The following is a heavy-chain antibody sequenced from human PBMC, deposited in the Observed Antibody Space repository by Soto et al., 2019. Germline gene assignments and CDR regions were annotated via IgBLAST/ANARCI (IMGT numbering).Heavy chain of an antibody. Sequence: VQLVESGGGLVQPGRSLRLSCAASGFTFDDYAMHWVRQAPGKGLEWVSGISWNSGSIGYADSVKGRFTISRDNAKNSLYLQMNSLRAEDTALYYCAKDKARFYGGWFDRWGQGTLVTVSS. CDR1: GFTFDDYA. D-gene: IGHD3-10*01. J-gene: IGHJ5*02. V-gene: IGHV3-9*01. CDR2: ISWNSGSI. CDR3: AKDKARFYGGWFDR.